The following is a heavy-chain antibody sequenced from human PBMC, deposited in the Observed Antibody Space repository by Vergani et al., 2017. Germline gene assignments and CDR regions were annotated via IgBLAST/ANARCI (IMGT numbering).Heavy chain of an antibody. V-gene: IGHV3-23*03. Sequence: EVQLLESGGGLVQPGGSLRLSCAASGLTFSSYAMSWVRQAPGKGLEWVSVIYSGGSSTYYADSVKGRFTISRDNSKNMLYLQMNSLRAEDTAVYYCAKSYDFLSGYYIWGQGTLVTVSS. D-gene: IGHD3-3*01. CDR1: GLTFSSYA. CDR3: AKSYDFLSGYYI. J-gene: IGHJ4*02. CDR2: IYSGGSST.